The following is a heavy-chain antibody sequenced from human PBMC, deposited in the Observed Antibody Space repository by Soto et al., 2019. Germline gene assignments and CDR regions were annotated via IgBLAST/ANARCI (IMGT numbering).Heavy chain of an antibody. CDR1: GFTFSSYA. Sequence: QVQLVESGGGVVQPGRSLRLSCAASGFTFSSYAMHWVRQAPGKGLEWVAVISYDGSNKYYADSVKGRFTISRDNSKNTLDLQMNSLRAEDTAVYYCASDRRSSSPKERKDVVVTALHFDYLGQGTLVTVSS. CDR3: ASDRRSSSPKERKDVVVTALHFDY. D-gene: IGHD2-21*02. CDR2: ISYDGSNK. J-gene: IGHJ4*02. V-gene: IGHV3-30-3*01.